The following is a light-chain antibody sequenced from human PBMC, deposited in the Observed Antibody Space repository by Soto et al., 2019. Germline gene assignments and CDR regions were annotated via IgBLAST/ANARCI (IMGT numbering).Light chain of an antibody. Sequence: EIVMTHSPATLSVSPGERATLSCRASQSVSSNLAWYQQKPGQAPRLLIYGASTRATGIPARFSGSGSGTEFTLTISSLQSEDFAVYYCQQYNNWPPGTFGQGTKPEIK. V-gene: IGKV3-15*01. CDR2: GAS. CDR1: QSVSSN. CDR3: QQYNNWPPGT. J-gene: IGKJ2*01.